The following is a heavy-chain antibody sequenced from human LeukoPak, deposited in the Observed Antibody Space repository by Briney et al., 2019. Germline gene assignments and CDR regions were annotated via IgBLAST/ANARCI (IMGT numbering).Heavy chain of an antibody. V-gene: IGHV3-23*01. CDR2: ISGSGGST. J-gene: IGHJ5*02. D-gene: IGHD4-17*01. Sequence: GGSLRLSCAASGFTFSSYAMSWVRQAPGKGLEWVSAISGSGGSTYYADSVKGRFTISRDNSKNTLYLQMNSLRAEDTAVYYCAKLSAAGVGYGEGWFDPWGQGTLVTVSS. CDR3: AKLSAAGVGYGEGWFDP. CDR1: GFTFSSYA.